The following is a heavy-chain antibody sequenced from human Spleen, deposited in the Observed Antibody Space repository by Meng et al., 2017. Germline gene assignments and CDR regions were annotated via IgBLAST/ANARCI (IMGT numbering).Heavy chain of an antibody. CDR2: INPNSGGT. D-gene: IGHD2-21*01. Sequence: QVQLVQAGAEVKKPGASVKVSCKASGYTFTGYYMHWVRQAPGQGLEWMGRINPNSGGTNYAQKFQGRVTMTRDTSISTAYMEVRSLRSDDTAVYYCARDIVSGMDYWGQGTLVTVSS. V-gene: IGHV1-2*06. CDR1: GYTFTGYY. CDR3: ARDIVSGMDY. J-gene: IGHJ4*02.